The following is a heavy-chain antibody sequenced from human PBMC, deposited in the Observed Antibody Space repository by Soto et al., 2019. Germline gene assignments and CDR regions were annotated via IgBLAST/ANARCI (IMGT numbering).Heavy chain of an antibody. D-gene: IGHD1-26*01. CDR2: IYYSGGV. CDR1: CGSITSGGSF. Sequence: QVQLRESGPGLVKPSETLSITCTVSCGSITSGGSFWSWVRQHPGKGLEWIGHIYYSGGVYYNPSLKSRVAMSVDPCKNLFSLRVASGTAADTAVYFCAKTLPGGTIYYMDVWGDGTTITVAS. V-gene: IGHV4-31*03. J-gene: IGHJ6*03. CDR3: AKTLPGGTIYYMDV.